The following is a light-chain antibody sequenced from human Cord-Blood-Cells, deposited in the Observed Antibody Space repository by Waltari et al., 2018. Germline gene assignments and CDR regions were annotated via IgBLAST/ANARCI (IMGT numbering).Light chain of an antibody. CDR2: LGS. J-gene: IGKJ5*01. Sequence: DIVMTQSPLSLPVTPGEQAFISCRSSQSLLHSNGYNYLDWYLQKPGQSPQLLIYLGSNRASGVPDRLSGSGSGTDFTLKISRVEAEDVGVYYCMQALQTPISFGQGTRLEIK. CDR1: QSLLHSNGYNY. CDR3: MQALQTPIS. V-gene: IGKV2-28*01.